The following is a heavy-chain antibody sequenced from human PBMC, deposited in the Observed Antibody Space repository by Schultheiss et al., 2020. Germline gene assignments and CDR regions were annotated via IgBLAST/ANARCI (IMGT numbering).Heavy chain of an antibody. CDR2: IKQDGSEK. CDR1: GFTFSSYA. J-gene: IGHJ6*02. V-gene: IGHV3-7*01. D-gene: IGHD3-3*01. CDR3: ARHNTRFLEWLSMDV. Sequence: GGSLRLSCAASGFTFSSYAMSWVRQAPGKGLEWVANIKQDGSEKYYVDSVKGRFTISRDNAKNSLYLQMNSLRAEDTAVYYCARHNTRFLEWLSMDVWGQGTTGTVSS.